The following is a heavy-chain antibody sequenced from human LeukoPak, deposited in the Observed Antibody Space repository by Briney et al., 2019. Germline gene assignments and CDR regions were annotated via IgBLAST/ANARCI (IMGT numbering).Heavy chain of an antibody. D-gene: IGHD2-2*01. CDR3: AKDLLGYCSSTSCSHPDY. CDR2: ISGSGGST. Sequence: GGSLRLSCAASGFTFSSYAMSWVRQAPGKGLEWVSAISGSGGSTYYADSVKGRFTISRDNSKNTLYLQMNSLRAEDTAVYYCAKDLLGYCSSTSCSHPDYWGQGTLVTVSS. J-gene: IGHJ4*02. V-gene: IGHV3-23*01. CDR1: GFTFSSYA.